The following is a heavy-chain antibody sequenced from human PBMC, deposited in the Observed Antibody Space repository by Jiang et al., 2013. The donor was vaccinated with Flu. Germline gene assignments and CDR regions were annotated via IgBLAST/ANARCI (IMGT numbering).Heavy chain of an antibody. CDR2: IYNIGNA. J-gene: IGHJ4*02. V-gene: IGHV4-59*01. Sequence: LLKPSETLSLTCTVSGGSISSSYWSWIRRPPGKGLEWIGHIYNIGNANYNPSLKSRVTISVDTTKNQFSLKLNSVTAADTAAYYCARSGYTYDYSPFDYWGQGTLVTVS. CDR3: ARSGYTYDYSPFDY. D-gene: IGHD5-18*01. CDR1: GGSISSSY.